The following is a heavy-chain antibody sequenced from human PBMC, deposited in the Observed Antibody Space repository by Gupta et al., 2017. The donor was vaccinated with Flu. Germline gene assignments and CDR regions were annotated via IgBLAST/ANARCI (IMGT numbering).Heavy chain of an antibody. J-gene: IGHJ6*03. Sequence: EVQLVESGGGLVKPGGSFRLPWAASGFPFMNAGMTGVREAPGKGLEWVGRIKSQFDGGSTDYASPVKDRFTISRDDSKNTIYLQMNGLKTEDTALYYCARIAAAGTGNYMDVWGKGTTVTVSS. CDR2: IKSQFDGGST. V-gene: IGHV3-15*01. CDR3: ARIAAAGTGNYMDV. D-gene: IGHD6-13*01. CDR1: GFPFMNAG.